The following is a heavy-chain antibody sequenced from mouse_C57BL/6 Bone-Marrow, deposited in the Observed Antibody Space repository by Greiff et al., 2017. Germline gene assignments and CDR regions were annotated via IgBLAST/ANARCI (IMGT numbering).Heavy chain of an antibody. CDR2: IYPGGGYT. Sequence: VKLVESGAELVRPGTSVKMSCKASGYTFTNYWIGWAKQRPGHGLEWIGDIYPGGGYTNYNEKFKGKATLTADKSSSTAYMQFSSLTSEDSAIYYCARWGYGSSYGDYWGQGTTLTVSS. CDR1: GYTFTNYW. CDR3: ARWGYGSSYGDY. V-gene: IGHV1-63*01. D-gene: IGHD1-1*01. J-gene: IGHJ2*01.